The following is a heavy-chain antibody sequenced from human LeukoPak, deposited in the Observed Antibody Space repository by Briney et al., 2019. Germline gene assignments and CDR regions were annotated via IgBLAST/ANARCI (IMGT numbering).Heavy chain of an antibody. CDR2: IYHSGST. D-gene: IGHD3-22*01. V-gene: IGHV4-4*02. Sequence: SETLSLTCAVSGGSISSSNWWSWVRQPPGKGLEWIGEIYHSGSTNYNPSLKSRVTISVDTSKNQFSLKLSSVTAADTAVYYCARSCREAYYYDSSGYLYWGQGTLVTVSS. J-gene: IGHJ4*02. CDR3: ARSCREAYYYDSSGYLY. CDR1: GGSISSSNW.